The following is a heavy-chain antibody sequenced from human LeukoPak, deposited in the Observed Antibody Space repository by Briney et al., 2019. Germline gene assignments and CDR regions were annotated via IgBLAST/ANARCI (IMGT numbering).Heavy chain of an antibody. D-gene: IGHD3-10*01. Sequence: SETLSLTCTVSGDSISSYYWGWMRQPPGKGLEWIAYIYDTGNTNYNPSLKSRVTISLDTSKNQFSLKVNSMTAADTAVYFCVRLPGGRDCYFELWGRGTLVTVSS. CDR3: VRLPGGRDCYFEL. J-gene: IGHJ2*01. V-gene: IGHV4-59*01. CDR1: GDSISSYY. CDR2: IYDTGNT.